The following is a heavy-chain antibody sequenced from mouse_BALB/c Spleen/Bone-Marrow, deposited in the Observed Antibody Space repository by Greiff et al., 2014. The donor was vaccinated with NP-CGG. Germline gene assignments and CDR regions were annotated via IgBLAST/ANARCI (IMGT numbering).Heavy chain of an antibody. J-gene: IGHJ2*01. D-gene: IGHD2-4*01. CDR3: ASYYDYDGRGY. CDR1: GYTFTSYW. Sequence: QVQLQQSGAELARPGASVKLSCKASGYTFTSYWMQWVKQRPGQGLEWIGAIYPGDGDTRYTQKFKGKATLIADKSSSTAYMQLSSLASEDSAVYYCASYYDYDGRGYWGQGTTLTVSS. V-gene: IGHV1-87*01. CDR2: IYPGDGDT.